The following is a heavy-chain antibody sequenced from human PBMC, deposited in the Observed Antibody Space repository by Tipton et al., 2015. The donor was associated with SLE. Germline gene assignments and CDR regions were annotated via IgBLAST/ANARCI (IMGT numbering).Heavy chain of an antibody. Sequence: LRLSCTVSGGSISSGGYYWSWIRQPPGKGLEWIGYIYYSGSTNYNPSLKSRVTISVDTSKNQFSLKLSSVTAADTAVYYCARDRDFWRGAFDIWGQGTMVTVSS. CDR2: IYYSGST. J-gene: IGHJ3*02. V-gene: IGHV4-61*08. CDR3: ARDRDFWRGAFDI. CDR1: GGSISSGGYY. D-gene: IGHD3-3*01.